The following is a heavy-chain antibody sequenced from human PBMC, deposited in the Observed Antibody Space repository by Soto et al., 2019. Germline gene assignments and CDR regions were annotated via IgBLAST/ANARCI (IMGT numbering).Heavy chain of an antibody. CDR2: IYSGGNT. V-gene: IGHV4-39*01. CDR3: AGQSYESRGYFYDY. J-gene: IGHJ4*02. CDR1: GGSSSSTTYY. Sequence: SETLSLTCTVSGGSSSSTTYYWGWIRQSPGKGLEWIGNIYSGGNTYYNPSLKSRVTISVDTSKSHLSLQLISVTAADTAVYYCAGQSYESRGYFYDYWGQGTLVTVSS. D-gene: IGHD3-22*01.